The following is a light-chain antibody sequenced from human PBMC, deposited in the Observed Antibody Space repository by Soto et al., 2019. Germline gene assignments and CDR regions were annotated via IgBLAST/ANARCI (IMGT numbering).Light chain of an antibody. V-gene: IGKV3-20*01. Sequence: EVVLTQSPGTLSLSPGERATLSCRASQSLSSSVLAWYQKKPGQAPRLLIYGASNRATGIPDRFSGSGSGTDFPLTISRLEPDDFAVYFSLQYGSPLYTFGQGTKLEIK. CDR2: GAS. CDR3: LQYGSPLYT. CDR1: QSLSSSV. J-gene: IGKJ2*01.